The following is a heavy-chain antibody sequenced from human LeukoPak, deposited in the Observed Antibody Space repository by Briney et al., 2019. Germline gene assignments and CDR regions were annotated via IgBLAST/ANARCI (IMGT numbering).Heavy chain of an antibody. CDR2: INPNSGGT. CDR3: ARDGDPTINVDTATEYYYYGMDV. Sequence: VASVKVSCKASGGTFSSYAISWVRQAPGQGLEWMGRINPNSGGTNYAQKFQGRVTMTRDTSISTAYMEPSRLRSDDTAVYYCARDGDPTINVDTATEYYYYGMDVWGQGTTVTVSS. D-gene: IGHD5-18*01. V-gene: IGHV1-2*06. CDR1: GGTFSSYA. J-gene: IGHJ6*02.